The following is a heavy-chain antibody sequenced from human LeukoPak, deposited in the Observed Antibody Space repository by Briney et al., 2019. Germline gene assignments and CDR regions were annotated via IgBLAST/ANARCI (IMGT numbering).Heavy chain of an antibody. CDR1: GYPFTTWK. D-gene: IGHD1-14*01. V-gene: IGHV1-8*01. Sequence: ASVTVSCKTSGYPFTTWKINWVRQAAGQGLEWMGWVHPNGGNTAYAQKFQGRVTMTRDTSISTAYMELSGLTSDDTAVYFCARGPRNDPWGQGTLVTVSS. J-gene: IGHJ5*02. CDR2: VHPNGGNT. CDR3: ARGPRNDP.